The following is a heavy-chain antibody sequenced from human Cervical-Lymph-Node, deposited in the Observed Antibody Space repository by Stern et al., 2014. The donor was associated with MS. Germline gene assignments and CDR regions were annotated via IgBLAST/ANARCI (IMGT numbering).Heavy chain of an antibody. Sequence: VQLVQSGAEVRKPGSSVKVSCKASGGTFSRYGISWVRQAPGQGLEWMGGIIPVVGTADYAEQFQAMVTITADGSTSTAYRELSSLTSADTAVDYCARGPYNRDFFEYWGQGTLVTVSS. CDR2: IIPVVGTA. J-gene: IGHJ4*02. V-gene: IGHV1-69*01. D-gene: IGHD1-1*01. CDR3: ARGPYNRDFFEY. CDR1: GGTFSRYG.